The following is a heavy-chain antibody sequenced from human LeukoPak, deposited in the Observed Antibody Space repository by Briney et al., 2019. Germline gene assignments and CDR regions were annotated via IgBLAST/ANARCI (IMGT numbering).Heavy chain of an antibody. V-gene: IGHV3-66*01. CDR3: ARDLYDYGSY. CDR2: IYSGGTT. J-gene: IGHJ4*02. CDR1: GFTVSSTY. D-gene: IGHD4/OR15-4a*01. Sequence: GGSLRLSCAASGFTVSSTYMSWVRQAPGKGLEWVSVIYSGGTTYYADSVKGRFAISRDNSKNTLYLQMNSLRTEDTAVYYCARDLYDYGSYWGQGTLVTVSS.